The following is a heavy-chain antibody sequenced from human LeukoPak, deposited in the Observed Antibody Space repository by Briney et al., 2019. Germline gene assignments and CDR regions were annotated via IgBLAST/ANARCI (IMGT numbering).Heavy chain of an antibody. V-gene: IGHV4-4*07. CDR1: GGSIGSYY. J-gene: IGHJ5*02. CDR2: MYTSGTT. D-gene: IGHD3-3*01. CDR3: ARARFLEPFFDP. Sequence: PSETLSLTCTVSGGSIGSYYWSWIRQPAGKGLEWIGRMYTSGTTNYNPSLKSRVTMSVDTPKNQFSLKLSSVTAADTAVYYCARARFLEPFFDPWGQGTLVTVSS.